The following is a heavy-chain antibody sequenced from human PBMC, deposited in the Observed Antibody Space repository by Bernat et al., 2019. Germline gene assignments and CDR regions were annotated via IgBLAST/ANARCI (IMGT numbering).Heavy chain of an antibody. CDR2: ISSSSSYI. J-gene: IGHJ6*02. V-gene: IGHV3-21*01. CDR3: ARTFYYYYYGMDV. Sequence: EVQLVESGGGLVKPGGSLRRSCAASGFTFSSYSMNWVRQAPGKGLEWVSSISSSSSYIYYADSGKGRFTISRANAKNSLYLQMNSVRAEDTAVYYCARTFYYYYYGMDVWGQGTTVTVSS. CDR1: GFTFSSYS.